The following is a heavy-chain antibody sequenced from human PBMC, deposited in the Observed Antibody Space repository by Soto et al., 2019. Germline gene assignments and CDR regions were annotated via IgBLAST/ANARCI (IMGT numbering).Heavy chain of an antibody. CDR1: GFTFNSYG. V-gene: IGHV3-33*01. J-gene: IGHJ4*02. Sequence: QVQLVESGGGVVQPGRSLRLSCAASGFTFNSYGMHWVRQAPGKGLEWVAVIWNDGSNKYYGDSVKGRFTISRDNSKNTLYLQMNSLRAEDTAVYYCARDRPNSGFDYWGQGTLVTVSS. D-gene: IGHD7-27*01. CDR3: ARDRPNSGFDY. CDR2: IWNDGSNK.